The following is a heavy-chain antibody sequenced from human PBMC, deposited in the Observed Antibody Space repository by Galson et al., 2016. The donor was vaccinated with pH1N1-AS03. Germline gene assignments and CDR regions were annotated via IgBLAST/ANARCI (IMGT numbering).Heavy chain of an antibody. CDR1: GYTFSRYY. Sequence: SVKVSCKASGYTFSRYYMHWMRQAPGQGPEWMGVIDPSIGSTTYAQKFQGRVTMTRDTATTTAYMEFSSLRSDDTAVYYCATYGSGSRGGFDYWGQGALITVSS. CDR3: ATYGSGSRGGFDY. V-gene: IGHV1-46*01. J-gene: IGHJ4*02. D-gene: IGHD3-10*01. CDR2: IDPSIGST.